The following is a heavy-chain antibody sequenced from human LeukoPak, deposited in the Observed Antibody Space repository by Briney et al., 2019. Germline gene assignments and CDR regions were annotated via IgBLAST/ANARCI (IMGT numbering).Heavy chain of an antibody. Sequence: GGSLRLSCAASGFTFSSYGMHWVRQAPGKGLEWVAVIWYDGSNKYYADSVKGRFTISRDNSKNTLYLEVNSLRAEDTAVYFCAKVSADNRHAIGFFFDSWGQGTLVTVSS. J-gene: IGHJ4*02. CDR2: IWYDGSNK. CDR3: AKVSADNRHAIGFFFDS. CDR1: GFTFSSYG. D-gene: IGHD1-1*01. V-gene: IGHV3-30*02.